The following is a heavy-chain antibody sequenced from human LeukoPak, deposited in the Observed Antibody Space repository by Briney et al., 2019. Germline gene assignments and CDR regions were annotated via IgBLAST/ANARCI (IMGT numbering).Heavy chain of an antibody. D-gene: IGHD1-20*01. CDR3: ARDIAGFAEKNWFDP. Sequence: SETLSLTCTVSGGSISSYYWSWIRQPAGKGLEWIGRIYTSGSTNYNPSLKSRVTMSVDTSKNQFSLKLSSVTAADTAVYYCARDIAGFAEKNWFDPWGQGTLATVSS. CDR2: IYTSGST. J-gene: IGHJ5*02. CDR1: GGSISSYY. V-gene: IGHV4-4*07.